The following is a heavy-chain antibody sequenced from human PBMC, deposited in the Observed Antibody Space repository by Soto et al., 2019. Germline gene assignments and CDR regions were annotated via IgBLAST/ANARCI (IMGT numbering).Heavy chain of an antibody. D-gene: IGHD7-27*01. V-gene: IGHV5-51*01. CDR1: GYSFTSYW. Sequence: GESLKISCKGSGYSFTSYWIGWVRQMPGKGLEWMGIIYPGDSDTRYSPSFQGQVTISADKSISTAYLQWSSLKASDTAMYYCARHYRRSNTYYYYYGMDVWGQGTTVTVSS. CDR2: IYPGDSDT. CDR3: ARHYRRSNTYYYYYGMDV. J-gene: IGHJ6*02.